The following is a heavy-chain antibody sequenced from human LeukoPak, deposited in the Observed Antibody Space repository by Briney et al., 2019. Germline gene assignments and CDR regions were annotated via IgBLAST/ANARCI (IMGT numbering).Heavy chain of an antibody. Sequence: GGSLTLSCEDSGFTFRSYEMNWVRQAPGKGLEWIAYLSSSGSAFSYADSVKGRFTIARDNAKNSVYLEMKSLRADDTAVYYCARSARLMKGVVEVTALDDWGQGTLVTVSS. CDR2: LSSSGSAF. V-gene: IGHV3-48*03. D-gene: IGHD3-3*01. CDR1: GFTFRSYE. CDR3: ARSARLMKGVVEVTALDD. J-gene: IGHJ4*02.